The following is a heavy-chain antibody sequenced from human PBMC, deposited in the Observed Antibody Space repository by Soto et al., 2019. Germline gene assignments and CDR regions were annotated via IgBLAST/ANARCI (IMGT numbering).Heavy chain of an antibody. D-gene: IGHD5-18*01. V-gene: IGHV1-8*01. CDR3: ARDIGPALDWFGP. CDR1: GYTFTSYD. Sequence: GASVKVSCKASGYTFTSYDINWVRQASGQGLEWLGWMNPKSGQKAYVEKFQGRVTMTANTSISTAYMELSSLRSDDTAVYYCARDIGPALDWFGPWGQGTLVTVS. CDR2: MNPKSGQK. J-gene: IGHJ5*02.